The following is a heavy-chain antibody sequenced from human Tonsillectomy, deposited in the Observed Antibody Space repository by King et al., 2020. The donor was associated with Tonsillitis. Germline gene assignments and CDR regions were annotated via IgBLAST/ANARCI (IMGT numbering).Heavy chain of an antibody. CDR3: ARDGSSYGSGSPH. Sequence: QLVQSGGGLVQPGGSLRLSCAASGFTFSSYSMNWVRQAPGKGLEWVSYISSSSSTIYYADSVKGRFTISRDNAKKSLYLQMKSLRAEDTAVYDCARDGSSYGSGSPHWGQGPMVTVSS. J-gene: IGHJ4*02. D-gene: IGHD3-10*01. V-gene: IGHV3-48*04. CDR1: GFTFSSYS. CDR2: ISSSSSTI.